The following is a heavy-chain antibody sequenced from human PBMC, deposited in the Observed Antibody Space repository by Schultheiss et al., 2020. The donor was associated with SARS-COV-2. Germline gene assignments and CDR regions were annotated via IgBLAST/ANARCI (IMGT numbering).Heavy chain of an antibody. V-gene: IGHV3-23*01. CDR1: GFSVSSNY. CDR3: ANCPGYYYGMDV. Sequence: GGSLRLSCAASGFSVSSNYMSWVRQAPGKGLEWVSAISGTGDNTYFADSVKGRFTISRDNSKNTLYLQMNSLRAEDTAVYYCANCPGYYYGMDVWGQGTTVTVSS. J-gene: IGHJ6*02. CDR2: ISGTGDNT.